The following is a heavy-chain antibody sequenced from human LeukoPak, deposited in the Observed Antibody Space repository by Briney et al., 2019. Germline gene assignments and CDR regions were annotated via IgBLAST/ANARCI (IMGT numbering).Heavy chain of an antibody. CDR2: IIPNCGGA. CDR1: GYTFTSYS. V-gene: IGHV1-2*02. CDR3: ARGPSAWGFTNYFDY. Sequence: ASVKVSCKASGYTFTSYSINWLRQAPGQGLEWMGWIIPNCGGANYAQKFQGRVTMTTDTSTSTAYMELSRLRSDDTAVYYCARGPSAWGFTNYFDYWGQGTLVTVSS. D-gene: IGHD3-10*01. J-gene: IGHJ4*02.